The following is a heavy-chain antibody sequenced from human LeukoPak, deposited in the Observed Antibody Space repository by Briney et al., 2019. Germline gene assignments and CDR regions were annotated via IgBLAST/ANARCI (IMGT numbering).Heavy chain of an antibody. CDR1: GYSISSGYY. CDR2: IYHSGIT. V-gene: IGHV4-38-2*02. D-gene: IGHD3-10*01. Sequence: SETLSLTCTVSGYSISSGYYWGWIRQPPGKGLEWIGSIYHSGITYYNPSLKSRVSISADTSKNQFSLKLSSVTAADTAVYYCASHGDRGVNYWGQGTLVTVSS. CDR3: ASHGDRGVNY. J-gene: IGHJ4*02.